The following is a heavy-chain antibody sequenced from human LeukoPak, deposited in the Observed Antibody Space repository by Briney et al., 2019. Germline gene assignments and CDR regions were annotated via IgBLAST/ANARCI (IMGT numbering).Heavy chain of an antibody. J-gene: IGHJ4*02. CDR2: IYYSGST. Sequence: PSETLSLTCTVSGGSISSSSYYWGWIRQPPGKGLEWIGSIYYSGSTYYNPSLKSRVTISVDTSKNQFSLKLSSVTAADTVVYYCASHTYYYDSYYFDYWGQGTLVTVSS. D-gene: IGHD3-22*01. V-gene: IGHV4-39*01. CDR3: ASHTYYYDSYYFDY. CDR1: GGSISSSSYY.